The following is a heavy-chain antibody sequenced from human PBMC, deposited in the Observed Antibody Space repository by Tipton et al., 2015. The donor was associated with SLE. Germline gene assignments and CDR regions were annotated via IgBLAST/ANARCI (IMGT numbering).Heavy chain of an antibody. J-gene: IGHJ5*02. V-gene: IGHV4-59*01. CDR3: ARGWWFDP. D-gene: IGHD6-19*01. Sequence: TLSLTCTVSGASISSYYWSWIRQPPGKGLEWIGYIHYSGSTNYNPSLKSRVTISVDTSKNQFSLKLSSVTAADTAVYYCARGWWFDPWGQGTLVTVSS. CDR2: IHYSGST. CDR1: GASISSYY.